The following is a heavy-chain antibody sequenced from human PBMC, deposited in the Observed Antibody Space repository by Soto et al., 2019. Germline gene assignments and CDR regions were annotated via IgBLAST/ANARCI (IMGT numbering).Heavy chain of an antibody. D-gene: IGHD3-9*01. CDR1: GFTFSSYG. J-gene: IGHJ4*02. Sequence: PGGSLRLSCAASGFTFSSYGMHWVRQAPGKGLEWVAVISYDGSNKYYADSVKGRFTISRDNSKNTLYLQMNSLRAEDTAVYYCAKDAVLRYFDWSTYFDYWGQGTLVTVSS. V-gene: IGHV3-30*18. CDR3: AKDAVLRYFDWSTYFDY. CDR2: ISYDGSNK.